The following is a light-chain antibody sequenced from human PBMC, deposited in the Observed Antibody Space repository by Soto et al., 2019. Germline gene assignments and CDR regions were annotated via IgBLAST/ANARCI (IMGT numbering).Light chain of an antibody. J-gene: IGKJ1*01. CDR2: AAS. Sequence: DIQLTQSPSFLSASVGDRVTITCRASQGISSYLAWYQKKPGKAPKLLMYAASTLQSGVPSRISGSGSGTEFTLTISSLQPEDFATYYCQQLKSYPQTFGQGTKVEIK. V-gene: IGKV1-9*01. CDR3: QQLKSYPQT. CDR1: QGISSY.